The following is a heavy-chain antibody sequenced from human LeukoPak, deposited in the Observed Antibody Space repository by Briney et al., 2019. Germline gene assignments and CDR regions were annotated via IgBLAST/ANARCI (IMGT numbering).Heavy chain of an antibody. CDR3: ARFYSNYQPADY. Sequence: ASVKVSCKASGYTFTAYYMHWVRQAPGQGLEWMGWINPNSGGTNYAQKFQGRVTMTRDTSTSTAYMELRSLRSDDTAVYYCARFYSNYQPADYWGQGTLVTVSS. D-gene: IGHD4-11*01. V-gene: IGHV1-2*02. CDR1: GYTFTAYY. CDR2: INPNSGGT. J-gene: IGHJ4*02.